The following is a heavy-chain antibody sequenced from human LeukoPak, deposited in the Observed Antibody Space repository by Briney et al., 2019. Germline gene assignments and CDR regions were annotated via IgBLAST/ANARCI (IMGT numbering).Heavy chain of an antibody. V-gene: IGHV3-30*04. CDR3: ARGMRGSSWLSFDY. J-gene: IGHJ4*02. Sequence: GGSLRLSCEVSGFTFSSYSMHWVRQAPGKGLEWVALISYDGSHKYYADTVKGRVTISRDNSKNTLYLQMNSLRTEDTAIYYCARGMRGSSWLSFDYWGQGTLVTVSS. D-gene: IGHD6-13*01. CDR1: GFTFSSYS. CDR2: ISYDGSHK.